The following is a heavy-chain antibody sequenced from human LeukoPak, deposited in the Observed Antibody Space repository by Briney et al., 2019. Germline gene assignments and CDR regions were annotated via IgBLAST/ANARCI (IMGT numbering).Heavy chain of an antibody. Sequence: PGGSLRLSRAAPGFSFSSFGMHWVRQAPGEGLEWVAYIGYSGTNTHYADSVKGRFTISRDNSKNTVHLQMNSLRAADTALYSCARDLTGKYYIAYWGQGTLVTVSS. J-gene: IGHJ4*02. D-gene: IGHD2-8*02. CDR3: ARDLTGKYYIAY. CDR2: IGYSGTNT. V-gene: IGHV3-30*02. CDR1: GFSFSSFG.